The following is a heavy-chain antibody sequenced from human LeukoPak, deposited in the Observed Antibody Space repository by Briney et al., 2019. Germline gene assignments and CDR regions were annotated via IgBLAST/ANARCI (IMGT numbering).Heavy chain of an antibody. CDR1: GFTFSSYA. V-gene: IGHV3-30-3*01. CDR3: AKVSSGTDPVFDP. CDR2: ISYDGSNK. J-gene: IGHJ5*02. Sequence: GGSLRLSCAASGFTFSSYAMHWVRQAPGKGLERVAVISYDGSNKYYADSVKGRFTISRDNSKNTLYLQMNSLRAEDTAVYYCAKVSSGTDPVFDPWDQGTLVTVSS. D-gene: IGHD5-18*01.